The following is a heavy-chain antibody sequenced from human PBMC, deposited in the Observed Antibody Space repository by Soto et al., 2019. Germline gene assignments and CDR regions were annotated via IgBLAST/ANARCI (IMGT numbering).Heavy chain of an antibody. CDR2: MNPNSGNT. CDR3: AREVNFYGLDV. Sequence: QVQLVQSGAEVKKPGASVKVSCKASGYTFTSYDINWVRQATGQGLEWMGWMNPNSGNTGYAQKFQGRVTMSRNTSISTAYMELSNLRAEDTAVYSCAREVNFYGLDVWIQGTTVTVSS. J-gene: IGHJ6*02. V-gene: IGHV1-8*01. CDR1: GYTFTSYD.